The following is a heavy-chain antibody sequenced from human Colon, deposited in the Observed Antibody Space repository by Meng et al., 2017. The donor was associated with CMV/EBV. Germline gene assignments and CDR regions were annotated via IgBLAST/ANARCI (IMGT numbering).Heavy chain of an antibody. CDR3: VRGGYDFWTDYLHY. V-gene: IGHV3-74*01. Sequence: ASGFTLRSFYMYWVRQAPGKGLVWVSRINSDGSIAYYADSVKGRFTISRDNAKNTLYLQMNSLRVEDTATYYCVRGGYDFWTDYLHYWGQGALVTVSS. J-gene: IGHJ4*02. D-gene: IGHD3/OR15-3a*01. CDR2: INSDGSIA. CDR1: GFTLRSFY.